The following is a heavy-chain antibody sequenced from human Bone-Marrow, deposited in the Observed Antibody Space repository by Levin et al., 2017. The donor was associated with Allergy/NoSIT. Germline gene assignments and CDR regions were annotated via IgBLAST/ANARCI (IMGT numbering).Heavy chain of an antibody. V-gene: IGHV1-46*01. CDR1: GYSFTDYQ. CDR3: AREGVQVSWILVGFTTNRGGFDI. Sequence: ASVKVSCKAYGYSFTDYQMHWVRQAPGHGLEWMGMITPRGGSTTSAQKFQGRLTLTRDTSTSTVYMELSSLRSEDTATYYCAREGVQVSWILVGFTTNRGGFDIWGQGTVVTVSS. CDR2: ITPRGGST. J-gene: IGHJ3*02. D-gene: IGHD2-8*01.